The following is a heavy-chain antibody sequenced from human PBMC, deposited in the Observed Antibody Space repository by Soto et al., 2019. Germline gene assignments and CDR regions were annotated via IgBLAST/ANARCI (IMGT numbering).Heavy chain of an antibody. D-gene: IGHD2-2*01. Sequence: QVQLQESGPGLVKPSQTLSLTCTVSGGSISNVGYFWSWIRQPPGKGLEWIGFIYHTGTTYYNSSLRSRVSISIDTSKSQFSLKLNSVTAADTAVYYCARVMAAMQNWLDSWGQGTLVTVAP. V-gene: IGHV4-30-4*01. CDR3: ARVMAAMQNWLDS. J-gene: IGHJ5*01. CDR2: IYHTGTT. CDR1: GGSISNVGYF.